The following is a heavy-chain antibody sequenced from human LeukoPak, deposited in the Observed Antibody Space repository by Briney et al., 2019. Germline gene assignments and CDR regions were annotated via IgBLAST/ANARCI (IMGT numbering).Heavy chain of an antibody. CDR2: IYYSGST. V-gene: IGHV4-59*01. CDR3: ARYTVTTSAEYLQD. J-gene: IGHJ1*01. CDR1: GGSMSSFY. Sequence: SETLSLTCTVSGGSMSSFYWSWIRQPPGKGLEWIGYIYYSGSTNYNPSLKSRVTISVDTSKNQFSLKLSSVTAADTAVYYCARYTVTTSAEYLQDWGQGTLVTVSS. D-gene: IGHD4-17*01.